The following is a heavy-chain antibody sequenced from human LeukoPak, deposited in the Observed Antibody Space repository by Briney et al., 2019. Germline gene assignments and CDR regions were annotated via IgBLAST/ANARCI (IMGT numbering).Heavy chain of an antibody. CDR2: IYYSGST. CDR1: GGSISSYY. J-gene: IGHJ6*02. D-gene: IGHD2-15*01. CDR3: ARARHHCNGGSCYSGNGMDV. V-gene: IGHV4-59*01. Sequence: SETLSLTCTVSGGSISSYYWSWIRQPPGKGLEWIGYIYYSGSTNYNPSLKSRVTISLDTSKNQFSLNLSSVTAADTAVYYCARARHHCNGGSCYSGNGMDVWGQGTTVTVSS.